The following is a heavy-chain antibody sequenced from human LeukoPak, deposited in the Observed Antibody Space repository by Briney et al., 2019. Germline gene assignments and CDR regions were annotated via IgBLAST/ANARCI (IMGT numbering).Heavy chain of an antibody. Sequence: VGSLGLSCAASGFTLSTYWMHWVRQAPGKGLVWVSRINSDGSTITYGDSVKGRFTISRDNAKNTLYLQMNSLRAEDTAVYYCARVTVSSSEVIFDYWGQGSLVTVSS. CDR2: INSDGSTI. CDR3: ARVTVSSSEVIFDY. CDR1: GFTLSTYW. V-gene: IGHV3-74*01. D-gene: IGHD1-20*01. J-gene: IGHJ4*02.